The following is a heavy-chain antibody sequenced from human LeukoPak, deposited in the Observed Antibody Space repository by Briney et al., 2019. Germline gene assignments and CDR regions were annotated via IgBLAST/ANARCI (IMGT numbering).Heavy chain of an antibody. V-gene: IGHV1-24*01. D-gene: IGHD3-9*01. J-gene: IGHJ4*02. Sequence: ASVKVSCKASGYTFTSYGISWVRQAPGQGLEWMGGFDPEDGETIYAQKFQGRVTMTEDTSTDTAYMELSSLRSEDTAVYYCATVLTEDRHYFDYWGQGTLVTVSS. CDR1: GYTFTSYG. CDR2: FDPEDGET. CDR3: ATVLTEDRHYFDY.